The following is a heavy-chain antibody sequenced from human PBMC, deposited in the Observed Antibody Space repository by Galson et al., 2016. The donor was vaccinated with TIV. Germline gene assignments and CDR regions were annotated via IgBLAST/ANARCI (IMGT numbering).Heavy chain of an antibody. V-gene: IGHV3-33*01. D-gene: IGHD3-3*01. J-gene: IGHJ6*02. CDR3: ARDFPFHGVFRVALTGVLDV. CDR2: TWFDGSNK. Sequence: SLRLSCAVSGFRFSDYGMVWVRQAPGKGLEWVAHTWFDGSNKNYADSVKGRFTISRDNSKNTLYLQMNSLRAEDTAVYYCARDFPFHGVFRVALTGVLDVWGQGTTVTGSS. CDR1: GFRFSDYG.